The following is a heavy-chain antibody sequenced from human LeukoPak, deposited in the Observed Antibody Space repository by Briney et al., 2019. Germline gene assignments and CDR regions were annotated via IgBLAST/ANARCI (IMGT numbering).Heavy chain of an antibody. CDR2: IFHSGNT. CDR3: ARGISINWYFDL. J-gene: IGHJ2*01. V-gene: IGHV4-38-2*02. Sequence: SETLSLTCSVSGFTISNAYYWAWIRQPPGKGLEWIGSIFHSGNTHYNPSLQTRVTISLDASRNQFSLNLDSVIAADTAVYFCARGISINWYFDLWGRGTLVTVSS. D-gene: IGHD3-3*02. CDR1: GFTISNAYY.